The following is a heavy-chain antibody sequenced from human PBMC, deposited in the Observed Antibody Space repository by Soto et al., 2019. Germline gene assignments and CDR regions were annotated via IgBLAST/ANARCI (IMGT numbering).Heavy chain of an antibody. V-gene: IGHV3-30-3*02. J-gene: IGHJ4*02. CDR2: ISYDGSNK. CDR3: AKYKEVYGFFDY. D-gene: IGHD2-8*01. CDR1: GFTFSSYA. Sequence: QVQLVESGGGVVQPGRSLRLSCAASGFTFSSYAMHCVRQAPGKGLEWVAVISYDGSNKYYADPGKGSFTISRDNSNNTLCLQMTIRRSEDTAVYYSAKYKEVYGFFDYWGQGTLVTVS.